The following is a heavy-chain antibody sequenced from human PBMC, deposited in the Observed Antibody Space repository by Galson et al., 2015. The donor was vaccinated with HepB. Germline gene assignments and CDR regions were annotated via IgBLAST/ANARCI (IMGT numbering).Heavy chain of an antibody. CDR2: INHSGST. CDR3: ARGRREVVPAALYYYYYYGMDV. V-gene: IGHV4-34*01. CDR1: GGSFSGYY. J-gene: IGHJ6*02. Sequence: ETLSLTCAVYGGSFSGYYWSWIRQPPGKGLEWIGEINHSGSTNYNPSLKSRVTISVDTSKNQFSLKLSSVTAADTAVYYCARGRREVVPAALYYYYYYGMDVWGQGTTVTVSS. D-gene: IGHD2-2*01.